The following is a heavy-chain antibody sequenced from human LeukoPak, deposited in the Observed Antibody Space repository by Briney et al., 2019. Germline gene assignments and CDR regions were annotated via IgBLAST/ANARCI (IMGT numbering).Heavy chain of an antibody. V-gene: IGHV1-2*02. CDR1: GYTFTGYY. D-gene: IGHD3-3*01. CDR2: INPNSGGT. Sequence: ASVKVSCKASGYTFTGYYMHWVRQAPGQGLEWMGWINPNSGGTNYAQKFQGRVTMTRDTSISTAYMELSRPRSDDTAVYYCARGGWEYYDFWSGYYTGPYYFEYWGQGTLVTVSS. J-gene: IGHJ4*02. CDR3: ARGGWEYYDFWSGYYTGPYYFEY.